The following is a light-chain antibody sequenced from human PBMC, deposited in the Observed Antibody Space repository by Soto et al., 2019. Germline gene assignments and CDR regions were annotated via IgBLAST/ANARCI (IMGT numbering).Light chain of an antibody. CDR2: EGT. J-gene: IGLJ1*01. CDR1: SSDVGTYNL. Sequence: QSVLTQPASVSGSPGQSITISCTGTSSDVGTYNLASWYQQHPGKAPKLMVYEGTKRPSGVSNRFSGSKSGNTASLTISGLQAEDEADYYCCSYVGSSTYVFGTGTKVTVL. CDR3: CSYVGSSTYV. V-gene: IGLV2-23*01.